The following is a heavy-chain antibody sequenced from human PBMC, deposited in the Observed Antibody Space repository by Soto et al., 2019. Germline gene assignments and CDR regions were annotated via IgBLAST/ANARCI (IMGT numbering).Heavy chain of an antibody. CDR3: ARSPWYGELLSHFDY. CDR1: GFTFSSYW. CDR2: IKQDGSEK. Sequence: GGSLRLSCAASGFTFSSYWMSWVRQAPGKGLEWVANIKQDGSEKYYVDSVKGRFTISRDNAKNSLYLQMNSLRAEDTAVYYCARSPWYGELLSHFDYWGQGTLVTVSS. J-gene: IGHJ4*02. D-gene: IGHD3-10*01. V-gene: IGHV3-7*05.